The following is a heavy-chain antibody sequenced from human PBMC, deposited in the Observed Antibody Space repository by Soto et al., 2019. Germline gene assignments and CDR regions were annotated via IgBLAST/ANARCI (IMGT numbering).Heavy chain of an antibody. J-gene: IGHJ4*02. Sequence: SETLSLTCSVCGVTMSDGAYSWNCIRQSPWKGLEWLGYISNLETTYYNPSFRSRLSLSIDRTRNQFFLSLSSMTAADKAVYYCVRGGGYDSFDFWGQGIQVTVSS. CDR3: VRGGGYDSFDF. D-gene: IGHD2-15*01. CDR2: ISNLETT. V-gene: IGHV4-30-2*06. CDR1: GVTMSDGAYS.